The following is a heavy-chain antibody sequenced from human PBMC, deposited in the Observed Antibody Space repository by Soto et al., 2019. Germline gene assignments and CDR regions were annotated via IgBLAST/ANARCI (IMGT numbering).Heavy chain of an antibody. J-gene: IGHJ6*02. Sequence: SLAQPCPGSGVSSSSDLGAWIRRPPGKVLQWIGQINHSGSSIYNPSLKNRVTISVDTSKNQFSLKLSSVTAADTAVYYCARDWGWIPYDILTGPGYYGMDGWGQGTTVTVSS. CDR3: ARDWGWIPYDILTGPGYYGMDG. D-gene: IGHD3-9*01. V-gene: IGHV4-34*01. CDR1: GVSSSSDL. CDR2: INHSGSS.